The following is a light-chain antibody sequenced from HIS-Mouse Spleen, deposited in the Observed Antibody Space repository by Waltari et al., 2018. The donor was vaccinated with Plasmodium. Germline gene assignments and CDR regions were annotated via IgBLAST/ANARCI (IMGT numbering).Light chain of an antibody. CDR3: QAWDSSTVV. J-gene: IGLJ2*01. CDR2: QDS. CDR1: KLGEKS. V-gene: IGLV3-1*01. Sequence: YELTQPPSLSVSPGQTASITCSGDKLGEKSTCGDQQKPGQSPGLLSYQDSKRHSGIPERFSGSNSGNTATLTISGTQAMDEADYYCQAWDSSTVVFGGGTKLTVL.